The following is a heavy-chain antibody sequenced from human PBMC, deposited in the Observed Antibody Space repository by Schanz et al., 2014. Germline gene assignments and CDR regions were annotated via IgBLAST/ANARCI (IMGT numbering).Heavy chain of an antibody. V-gene: IGHV3-21*01. CDR2: ISTSGTYM. J-gene: IGHJ3*02. CDR3: ARDGYSVVVISPTESFDI. Sequence: EVQLVESGGGLVQPGGSLRLSCTASGFTFSSFAMTWVRQAPGRGLEWVSSISTSGTYMYIADSLKGRLTISRDNAKNSLYLLMNSLRAEDTAVYYCARDGYSVVVISPTESFDIWGQGTMVTVSP. CDR1: GFTFSSFA. D-gene: IGHD2-21*01.